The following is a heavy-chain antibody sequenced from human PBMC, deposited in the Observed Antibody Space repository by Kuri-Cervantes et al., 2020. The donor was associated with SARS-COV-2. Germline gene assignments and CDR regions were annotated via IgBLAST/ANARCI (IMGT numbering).Heavy chain of an antibody. CDR2: ISSSSSYI. Sequence: GESLKISCAASGFTFSSYSMNWVRQAPGKGLEWVSSISSSSSYIYYADSVKGRFTISRDNAKNSLYLQMNSLRAEDTAVYYCAREGGVVVPAARGYMDVWGKGTTVTVSS. V-gene: IGHV3-21*01. D-gene: IGHD2-2*01. CDR3: AREGGVVVPAARGYMDV. J-gene: IGHJ6*03. CDR1: GFTFSSYS.